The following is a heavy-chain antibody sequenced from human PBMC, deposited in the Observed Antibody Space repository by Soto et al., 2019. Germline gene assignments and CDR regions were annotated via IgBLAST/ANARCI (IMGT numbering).Heavy chain of an antibody. CDR3: ARDSGSFHWFDY. J-gene: IGHJ4*02. CDR2: INYSGST. D-gene: IGHD1-26*01. V-gene: IGHV4-30-4*01. CDR1: GGSISSGDYF. Sequence: SETLSLTCTVSGGSISSGDYFWSWISQPPGKGLEWIGFINYSGSTYYNPSLKSRVTISVDTSKNQFSLKLSSVTAADTAVYYCARDSGSFHWFDYWGQGTLVTVSS.